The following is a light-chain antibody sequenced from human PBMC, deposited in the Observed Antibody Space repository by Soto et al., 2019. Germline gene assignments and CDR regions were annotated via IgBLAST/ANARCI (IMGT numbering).Light chain of an antibody. Sequence: EIVMTQSPATLSISPGERATLSCRASQSVGSNLAWYQQKPGQAPRLLIYGASTRAAGIPARFSGSGSGIEFSLSISSLQSEDFAVYYCQQYNNWPPWTFGQGTKMEIK. CDR2: GAS. V-gene: IGKV3-15*01. CDR3: QQYNNWPPWT. CDR1: QSVGSN. J-gene: IGKJ1*01.